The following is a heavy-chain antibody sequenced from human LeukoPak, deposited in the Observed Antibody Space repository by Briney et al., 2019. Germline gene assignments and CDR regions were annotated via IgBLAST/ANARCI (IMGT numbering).Heavy chain of an antibody. CDR3: ARLPHYYGSGSFYGMDV. Sequence: PSETLSLTCTVSGDSITNYYWSWIRQPPGKGLEWIGYIYYSGSTNYNPSLKSRVTISVDTSKNQFSLKLSSVTAADTAVYYCARLPHYYGSGSFYGMDVWGQGTTVTVSS. CDR1: GDSITNYY. J-gene: IGHJ6*02. D-gene: IGHD3-10*01. CDR2: IYYSGST. V-gene: IGHV4-59*08.